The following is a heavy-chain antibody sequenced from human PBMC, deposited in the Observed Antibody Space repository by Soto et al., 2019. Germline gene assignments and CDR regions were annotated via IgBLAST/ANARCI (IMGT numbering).Heavy chain of an antibody. CDR1: GFTFSSYA. CDR2: ISYDGSNK. D-gene: IGHD5-18*01. Sequence: QVQLVESGGGVVQPGRSLRLSCAASGFTFSSYAMHWVRQAPGKGLEWVAVISYDGSNKYYADSVKGRFTISRDNSKNTLYLQMNSLRAEDTAVYYCAREITSYGYRLLDYWGQGTLVTVSS. J-gene: IGHJ4*02. V-gene: IGHV3-30-3*01. CDR3: AREITSYGYRLLDY.